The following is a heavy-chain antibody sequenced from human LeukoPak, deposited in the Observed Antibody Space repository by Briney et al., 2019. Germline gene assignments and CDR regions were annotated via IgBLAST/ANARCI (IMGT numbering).Heavy chain of an antibody. J-gene: IGHJ4*02. Sequence: SETLSLTCTVSGGSISSSTYHWGWIRQPPGKGLEWIGSISRNTYDSPLLKSRVTIPLDTSKNQFFLTLTSVTPADTAMYYSTGRSSGRPLDLSGQGVLVTVSS. CDR1: GGSISSSTYH. V-gene: IGHV4-39*01. CDR2: ISRNT. CDR3: TGRSSGRPLDL. D-gene: IGHD2-15*01.